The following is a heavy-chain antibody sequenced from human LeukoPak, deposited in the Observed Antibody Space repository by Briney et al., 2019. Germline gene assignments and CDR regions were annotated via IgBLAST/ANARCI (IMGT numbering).Heavy chain of an antibody. CDR3: ARDPRGSEYSYFAS. D-gene: IGHD1-26*01. Sequence: PGRSLRLSCAASGFTFSSYGMHWVRQAPGKGLEWVAVISYDGSNKYYADSVKGRFTISRDNAKRSLYLQMNSLRAEDTAVYYCARDPRGSEYSYFASWGQGTLVTVSS. J-gene: IGHJ4*02. V-gene: IGHV3-30*03. CDR1: GFTFSSYG. CDR2: ISYDGSNK.